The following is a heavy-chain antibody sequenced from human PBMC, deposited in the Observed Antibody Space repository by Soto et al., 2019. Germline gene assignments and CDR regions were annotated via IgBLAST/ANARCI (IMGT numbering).Heavy chain of an antibody. CDR1: GFTFSTYT. V-gene: IGHV3-21*01. J-gene: IGHJ4*02. D-gene: IGHD1-1*01. CDR2: ISSSSDYI. CDR3: ASQEVEPPPYYFDS. Sequence: LRLSCAASGFTFSTYTMNWVRQAPGKGLEWVSSISSSSDYIYYADSVKGRFTISRDNAKKSLSLQMNSLRAEDTAVYYCASQEVEPPPYYFDSWGQGTLVTVSS.